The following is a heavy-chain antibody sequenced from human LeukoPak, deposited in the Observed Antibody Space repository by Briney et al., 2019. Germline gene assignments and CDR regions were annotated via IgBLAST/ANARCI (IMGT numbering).Heavy chain of an antibody. D-gene: IGHD3-3*01. CDR1: GYTFTSYD. CDR3: ARVVGITIFGVVIIHYYYYMDV. V-gene: IGHV1-8*03. CDR2: MNPNSGNT. Sequence: ASVKVSCKASGYTFTSYDINWVRQATGQGLEWMGWMNPNSGNTGYAQKFQGRVTITRNTSISTAYMELSSLRSEDTAVYYCARVVGITIFGVVIIHYYYYMDVWGKGTTVTVSS. J-gene: IGHJ6*03.